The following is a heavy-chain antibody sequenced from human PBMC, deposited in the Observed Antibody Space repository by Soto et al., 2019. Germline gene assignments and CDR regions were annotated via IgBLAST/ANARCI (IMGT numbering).Heavy chain of an antibody. V-gene: IGHV1-69*06. CDR3: VLYYYDSSGYYYAGGFDY. CDR2: IIPIFGTA. Sequence: QVQLVQSGAEVKKPGSSVKVSCKASGGTFSSYAISWVRQGPGQGLEWMGGIIPIFGTANYAQKFQGRVTITADKSTSTAYMELISLRSEDTAVYYCVLYYYDSSGYYYAGGFDYWGQGTLVTVSS. J-gene: IGHJ4*02. D-gene: IGHD3-22*01. CDR1: GGTFSSYA.